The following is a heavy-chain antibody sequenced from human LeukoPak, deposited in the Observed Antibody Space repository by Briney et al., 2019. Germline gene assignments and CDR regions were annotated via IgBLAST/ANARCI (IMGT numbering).Heavy chain of an antibody. J-gene: IGHJ4*02. Sequence: GRSLRLSCVASGFTFTNNAMHWVRQAPGEGLEWLAIISYDGSDKFYADSVKGRFTISRDNSKNTLYLQMNSLRVEDTAVYYCARDRLLRLSAAGNFDQWGQGTLVTVSS. V-gene: IGHV3-30-3*01. D-gene: IGHD6-13*01. CDR1: GFTFTNNA. CDR3: ARDRLLRLSAAGNFDQ. CDR2: ISYDGSDK.